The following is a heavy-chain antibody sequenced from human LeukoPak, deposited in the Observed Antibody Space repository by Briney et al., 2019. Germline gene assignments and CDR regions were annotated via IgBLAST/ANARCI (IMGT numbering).Heavy chain of an antibody. CDR3: ARDSAPVRYSWYFDP. CDR1: GGSISSYY. CDR2: IYYSGST. Sequence: MPSETLSLTCTVSGGSISSYYWSWIRQPPGKGLEWIGYIYYSGSTNYNPSLKSRVTISLDTSKNQFSLKLSSVSAADTAVYYCARDSAPVRYSWYFDPWGRGTLVTVSS. D-gene: IGHD2-15*01. J-gene: IGHJ2*01. V-gene: IGHV4-59*01.